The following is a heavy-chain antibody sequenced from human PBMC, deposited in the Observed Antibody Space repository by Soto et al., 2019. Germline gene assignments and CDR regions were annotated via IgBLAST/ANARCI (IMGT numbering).Heavy chain of an antibody. V-gene: IGHV4-30-2*01. CDR1: GGSISSGGYS. CDR2: IYHSGST. J-gene: IGHJ4*02. D-gene: IGHD3-22*01. Sequence: QLQLQESGSGLVKPSQTLSLTCAVSGGSISSGGYSWSWLRQPPGNGLEWIGYIYHSGSTYYNPSLKSRVTISVDRSKNQFSLKLSSVTAADTAVYYCARDSSGYYYYFDYWGQGTLVTVSS. CDR3: ARDSSGYYYYFDY.